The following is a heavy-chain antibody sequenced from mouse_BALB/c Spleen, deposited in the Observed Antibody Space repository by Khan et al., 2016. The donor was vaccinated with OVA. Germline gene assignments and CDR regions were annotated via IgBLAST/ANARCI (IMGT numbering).Heavy chain of an antibody. J-gene: IGHJ2*01. V-gene: IGHV3-2*02. CDR2: ISYSGNT. Sequence: EVQLQESGPGLVKPSQSLTLTCTVTGYSITSDYAWNWIRQFPRNKMEWVGFISYSGNTNYNQSFKGRISITRDKTKNQFFLQLNSVTIEDTATYYCSRVYCGDFDYWGQGTTLTVSS. CDR1: GYSITSDYA. CDR3: SRVYCGDFDY.